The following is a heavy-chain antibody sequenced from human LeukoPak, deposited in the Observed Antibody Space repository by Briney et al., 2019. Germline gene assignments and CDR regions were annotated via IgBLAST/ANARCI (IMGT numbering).Heavy chain of an antibody. CDR3: ARHGDQLLDSFDI. CDR2: IYYGGST. V-gene: IGHV4-39*01. Sequence: SETLSLTCTVSGGSISSSFYYWGWIRQPPGKGLEWIGSIYYGGSTYYNPSLKSRVTISVDTAKNQFSLRLSSVTAADTAVYYCARHGDQLLDSFDIWGQGTMVTVSS. J-gene: IGHJ3*02. D-gene: IGHD2-2*01. CDR1: GGSISSSFYY.